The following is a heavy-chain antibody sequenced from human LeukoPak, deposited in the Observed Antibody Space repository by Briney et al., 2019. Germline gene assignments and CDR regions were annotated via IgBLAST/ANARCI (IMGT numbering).Heavy chain of an antibody. J-gene: IGHJ4*02. CDR1: GFTFSDYY. Sequence: GGSLRLSCAASGFTFSDYYMSWLRQAPGKGLEWVSYISSSGSTIYYADSVKGRFTISRDNAKNSLYLQMNSLRAEDTAVYYCARGAESKTIFGVVIIRGYFDYWGQGTLVTVSS. D-gene: IGHD3-3*01. V-gene: IGHV3-11*01. CDR2: ISSSGSTI. CDR3: ARGAESKTIFGVVIIRGYFDY.